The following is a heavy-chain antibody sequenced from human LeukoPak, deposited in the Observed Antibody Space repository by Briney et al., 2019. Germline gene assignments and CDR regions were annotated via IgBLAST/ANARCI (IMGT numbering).Heavy chain of an antibody. CDR2: ISAYNGNT. D-gene: IGHD2-2*01. CDR3: ARLKLGYCSSTSCPFYYYMDV. J-gene: IGHJ6*03. Sequence: ASVKVSCKASGYTFTSYGISWVRQAPGQGLEWMGWISAYNGNTNYAQKLQGRVTMTTDTSASTAYMELRSLRSDDTAVYYCARLKLGYCSSTSCPFYYYMDVWGKGTTVTVSS. CDR1: GYTFTSYG. V-gene: IGHV1-18*01.